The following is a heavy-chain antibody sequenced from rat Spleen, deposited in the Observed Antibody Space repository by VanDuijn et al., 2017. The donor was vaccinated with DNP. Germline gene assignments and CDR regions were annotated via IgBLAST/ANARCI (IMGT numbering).Heavy chain of an antibody. J-gene: IGHJ2*01. CDR1: GFTFSKYG. CDR3: VGRPPPTRGPFDY. D-gene: IGHD1-4*01. V-gene: IGHV5-7*01. CDR2: INYDGSST. Sequence: EVQLVESGGGLVQPGRSLKLSCAASGFTFSKYGMAWVRQAPKKGLEWVAYINYDGSSTYYRDSVKGRFTISRDNAKSTLYLQMDSLRSEDTATYYCVGRPPPTRGPFDYWGQGVTVTVSS.